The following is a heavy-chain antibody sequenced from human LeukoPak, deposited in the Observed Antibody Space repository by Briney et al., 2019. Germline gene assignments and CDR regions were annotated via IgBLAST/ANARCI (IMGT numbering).Heavy chain of an antibody. V-gene: IGHV4-61*05. D-gene: IGHD5-18*01. CDR3: ARGWHSHGYRGIDY. Sequence: SETLSLTCTVSGGSISSSSYYWGWIRQPPGKGLEWIGYIYYSGSTNYNPSLKSRVTMSVDASKNQFSLKLSSVTAADTAVYYCARGWHSHGYRGIDYWGQGTLVTVSS. CDR1: GGSISSSSYY. J-gene: IGHJ4*02. CDR2: IYYSGST.